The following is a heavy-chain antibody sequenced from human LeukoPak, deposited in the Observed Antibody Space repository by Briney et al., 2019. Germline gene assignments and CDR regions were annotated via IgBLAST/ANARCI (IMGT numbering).Heavy chain of an antibody. CDR2: IYYSGIT. D-gene: IGHD3-10*01. J-gene: IGHJ4*02. V-gene: IGHV4-59*01. CDR3: ASGYGSGSYFPN. CDR1: GGSISSYY. Sequence: PSETLSLTCTVSGGSISSYYWSWIRQPPGRGLEWIGYIYYSGITNYNPSLKSRVTISVDTSKNQFSLKLSSVTAADTAVYCCASGYGSGSYFPNWGQGTLVTVSS.